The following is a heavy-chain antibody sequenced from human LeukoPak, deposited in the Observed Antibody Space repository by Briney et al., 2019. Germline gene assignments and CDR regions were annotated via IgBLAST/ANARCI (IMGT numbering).Heavy chain of an antibody. D-gene: IGHD1-1*01. Sequence: GGSLRLSCAASGFTFRSYTMNWVRQAPGKGLEWVSDISGSGGSTFYADSVKGRFTISRDNSKNTLFLQMNSLRAEDTAVYYCARVTTGTISDAFDIWGQGTVGAVSS. CDR3: ARVTTGTISDAFDI. V-gene: IGHV3-23*01. CDR2: ISGSGGST. CDR1: GFTFRSYT. J-gene: IGHJ3*02.